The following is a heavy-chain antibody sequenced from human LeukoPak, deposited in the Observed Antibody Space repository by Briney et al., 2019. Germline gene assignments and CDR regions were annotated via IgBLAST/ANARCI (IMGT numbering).Heavy chain of an antibody. D-gene: IGHD2-2*01. CDR3: ARSPARYCSSTSCYRLPFDY. J-gene: IGHJ4*02. CDR2: INHSGST. V-gene: IGHV4-34*01. Sequence: MPSETLSLTCAAYGESFSGYYWSWIRQPPGKGLEWIGEINHSGSTNYNPSLKSRVTISVDTSKNQFSLKLSSVTAADTAVYYCARSPARYCSSTSCYRLPFDYWGQGTLVTVSS. CDR1: GESFSGYY.